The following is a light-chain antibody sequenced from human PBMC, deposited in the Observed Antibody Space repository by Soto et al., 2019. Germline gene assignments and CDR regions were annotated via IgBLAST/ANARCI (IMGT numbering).Light chain of an antibody. V-gene: IGKV3-15*01. CDR2: GAS. CDR3: QQYNNWPPWT. CDR1: QSVSNN. J-gene: IGKJ1*01. Sequence: EIVMTQSPATLSVSPGESAALSCRASQSVSNNLAWYQQKPGQAPRLLIYGASTRATGMPARFSGSGSGTEFTLTISSLQSEDFAVYCCQQYNNWPPWTFGHGTKVEIK.